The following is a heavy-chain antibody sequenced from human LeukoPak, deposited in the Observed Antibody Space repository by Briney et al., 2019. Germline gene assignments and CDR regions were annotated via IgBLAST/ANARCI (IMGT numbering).Heavy chain of an antibody. CDR1: GYTFTGYY. Sequence: ASVKVSCKASGYTFTGYYIYWVRQAPGQGLEWMGWINPNSGGTNYAQKFQGRVTMTRDTSISTAYMELSRLRSDDTAVYYCARATIFGVADYFDYWGQGTLVTVSS. CDR2: INPNSGGT. D-gene: IGHD3-3*01. J-gene: IGHJ4*02. CDR3: ARATIFGVADYFDY. V-gene: IGHV1-2*02.